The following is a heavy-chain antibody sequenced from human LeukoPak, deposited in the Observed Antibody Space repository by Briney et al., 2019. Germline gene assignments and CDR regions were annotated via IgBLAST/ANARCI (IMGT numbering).Heavy chain of an antibody. V-gene: IGHV3-33*08. CDR2: IRYDGSNK. CDR3: AKGPKYYYGSGSLIWGYYMDV. Sequence: PGRSLRLSCAASGFTFSSYGMHWVRQAPGKGLEWVAVIRYDGSNKYYADSVKGRFTISRDNSKNTLYLQMNSLRAEDTAVYYCAKGPKYYYGSGSLIWGYYMDVWGKGTTVTISS. D-gene: IGHD3-10*01. CDR1: GFTFSSYG. J-gene: IGHJ6*03.